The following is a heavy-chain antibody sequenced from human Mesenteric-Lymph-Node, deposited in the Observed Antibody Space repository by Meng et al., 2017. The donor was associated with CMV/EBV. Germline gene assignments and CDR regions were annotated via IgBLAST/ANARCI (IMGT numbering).Heavy chain of an antibody. Sequence: KISCKASGGTFSSYAISWVRQAPGQGLEWMGGIIPILGIANFTQKFQGRITITADKSTSTAYMELSGLRSEDTAVYYCARDLGFFSFYSSYSGRQTHYYYGMDVWGQGTTVTVSS. CDR2: IIPILGIA. CDR1: GGTFSSYA. V-gene: IGHV1-69*10. CDR3: ARDLGFFSFYSSYSGRQTHYYYGMDV. D-gene: IGHD4-11*01. J-gene: IGHJ6*02.